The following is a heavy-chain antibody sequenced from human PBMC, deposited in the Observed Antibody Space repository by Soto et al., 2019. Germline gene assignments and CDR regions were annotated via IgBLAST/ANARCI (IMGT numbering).Heavy chain of an antibody. V-gene: IGHV1-46*01. D-gene: IGHD2-21*02. J-gene: IGHJ6*02. CDR2: LNPSSGGT. Sequence: ASVKVSCKASGYTFTNYHIHWVRQAPGHGLQWMGVLNPSSGGTSYAQKFRGRLTMSADKSTSTAYLQWSSLKASDTAMYYCARRSYCDGDCTRRPYDYYGMDVWGQGTTVTVSS. CDR1: GYTFTNYH. CDR3: ARRSYCDGDCTRRPYDYYGMDV.